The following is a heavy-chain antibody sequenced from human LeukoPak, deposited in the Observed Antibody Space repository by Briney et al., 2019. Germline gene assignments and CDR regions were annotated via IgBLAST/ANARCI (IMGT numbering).Heavy chain of an antibody. D-gene: IGHD2-15*01. CDR3: ARVRVAATPARYFDY. CDR1: GYTFTGYY. V-gene: IGHV1-2*02. Sequence: ASVKASCKASGYTFTGYYMHWVRQAPGQVLGWMGWINPNSGGTNYAQNFQGRVTMTRDTSISTAYMELSRLRSDDTAVYYCARVRVAATPARYFDYWGQGTLVTVSS. J-gene: IGHJ4*02. CDR2: INPNSGGT.